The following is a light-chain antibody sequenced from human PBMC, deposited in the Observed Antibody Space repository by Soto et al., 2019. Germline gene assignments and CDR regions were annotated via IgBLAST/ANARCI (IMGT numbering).Light chain of an antibody. CDR2: RNN. V-gene: IGLV1-47*01. CDR3: AAWDDSLRSPG. Sequence: QSVLTQPPSASGTPGQRVTISCSGSSSNIGSNYVYWYQQLPGTAPKLLIYRNNQRPPGVPDRFSASKSGTSASLAISGLRSEDDADYYCAAWDDSLRSPGFGGGTKLTVL. CDR1: SSNIGSNY. J-gene: IGLJ3*02.